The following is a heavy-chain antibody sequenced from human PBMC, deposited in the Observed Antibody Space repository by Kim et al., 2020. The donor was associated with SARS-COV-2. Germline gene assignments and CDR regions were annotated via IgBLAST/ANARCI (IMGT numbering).Heavy chain of an antibody. V-gene: IGHV3-15*01. J-gene: IGHJ4*02. CDR3: TTARGWELLFDY. D-gene: IGHD1-26*01. Sequence: DYAATVKGRFTISRDDSKNTLYLQMNSLKTEDTAVYYCTTARGWELLFDYWGQGTLVTVSS.